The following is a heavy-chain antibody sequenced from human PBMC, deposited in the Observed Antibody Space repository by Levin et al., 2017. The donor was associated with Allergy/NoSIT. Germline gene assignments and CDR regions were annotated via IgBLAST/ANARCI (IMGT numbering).Heavy chain of an antibody. CDR1: GGSFSGYY. J-gene: IGHJ6*02. CDR2: INHSGST. Sequence: SQTLSLTCAVYGGSFSGYYWGWIRQPPGKGLEWIGEINHSGSTNYNPSLKSRVTISVDTSKNQFSLKLSSVTAADTAVYYCARAWYSSSWLGYYYYGMDVWGQGTTVTVSS. CDR3: ARAWYSSSWLGYYYYGMDV. D-gene: IGHD6-13*01. V-gene: IGHV4-34*01.